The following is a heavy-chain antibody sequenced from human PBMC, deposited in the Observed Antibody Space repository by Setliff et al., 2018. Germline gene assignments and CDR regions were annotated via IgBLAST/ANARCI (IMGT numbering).Heavy chain of an antibody. Sequence: SETLSLTCTVSGASISDYYWTWIRQPAGRELEWIGRVSASGSTTYNPSLKSRVTMSVDTSRSQISLNLTSVTAADTAMYYCARERTIFGILVISGWFDPWGQGTVVTVSS. V-gene: IGHV4-4*07. J-gene: IGHJ5*02. CDR3: ARERTIFGILVISGWFDP. CDR2: VSASGST. CDR1: GASISDYY. D-gene: IGHD3-3*01.